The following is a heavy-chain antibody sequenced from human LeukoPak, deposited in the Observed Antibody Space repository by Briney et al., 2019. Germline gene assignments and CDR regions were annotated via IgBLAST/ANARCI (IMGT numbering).Heavy chain of an antibody. Sequence: ASVKVSCKASGYTFTGYYMHWVRQAPGQGLEWMGRINPNSGGTSYAQKFQGRVTMTRDTSTSTVYMEVSSLRSEDTAVYYCARDEGYCSSTNCYLFDYWGQGTLVTVSS. CDR1: GYTFTGYY. J-gene: IGHJ4*02. CDR2: INPNSGGT. V-gene: IGHV1-2*06. D-gene: IGHD2-2*01. CDR3: ARDEGYCSSTNCYLFDY.